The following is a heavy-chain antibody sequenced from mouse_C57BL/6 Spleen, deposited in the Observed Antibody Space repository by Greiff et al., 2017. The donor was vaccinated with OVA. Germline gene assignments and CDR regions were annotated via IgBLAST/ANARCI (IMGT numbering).Heavy chain of an antibody. CDR3: ASSHYGSSLYYFDY. Sequence: VQLQESGPGLVAPSQSLSITCTVSGFSLTSYAISWVRQPPGKGLEWLGVIWTGGGTNYNSALKSRLSISKDNSKSQVFLKMNSLQTDDTARYYCASSHYGSSLYYFDYWGQGTTLTVSS. CDR1: GFSLTSYA. V-gene: IGHV2-9-1*01. CDR2: IWTGGGT. D-gene: IGHD1-1*01. J-gene: IGHJ2*01.